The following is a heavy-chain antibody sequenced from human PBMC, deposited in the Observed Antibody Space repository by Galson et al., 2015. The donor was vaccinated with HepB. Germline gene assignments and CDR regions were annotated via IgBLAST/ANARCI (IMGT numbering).Heavy chain of an antibody. CDR1: GGTFSSYA. D-gene: IGHD6-19*01. J-gene: IGHJ4*02. CDR2: IIPIFGTA. Sequence: SVKVSCKASGGTFSSYAISWVRQAPGQGLEWMGGIIPIFGTANYAQKFQGRVTITADESTSTAYMELSSLRSEDTAVYYCARVPGGYSSGWYGGSDYWGQGTLVTVSS. V-gene: IGHV1-69*13. CDR3: ARVPGGYSSGWYGGSDY.